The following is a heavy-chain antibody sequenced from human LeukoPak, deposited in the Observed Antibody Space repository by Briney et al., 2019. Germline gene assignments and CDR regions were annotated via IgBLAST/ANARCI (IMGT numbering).Heavy chain of an antibody. CDR3: AKDRGSSWYRGKDY. CDR1: GFTFSSYS. D-gene: IGHD6-13*01. CDR2: ISSSSSYI. J-gene: IGHJ4*02. Sequence: GGSLRLSCAASGFTFSSYSMNWVRQAPGKGLEWVSSISSSSSYIYYADSVKGRFTISRDNAKNSLYLQMNSLRAEDTALYYCAKDRGSSWYRGKDYWGQGTLVTVSS. V-gene: IGHV3-21*04.